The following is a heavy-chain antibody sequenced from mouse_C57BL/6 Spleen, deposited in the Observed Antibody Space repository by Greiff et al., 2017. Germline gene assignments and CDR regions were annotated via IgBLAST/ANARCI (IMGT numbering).Heavy chain of an antibody. CDR1: GYTFTSYW. CDR2: IDPSDSET. Sequence: QVQLQQPGAELVRPGSSVKLSCKASGYTFTSYWMHWVKQRPIQGLEWIGNIDPSDSETHYNQKFKDKATLTVDKSSSTAYMQLSSLTSADSAVYSCARGSYRSWFAGWGQGTLVTVS. CDR3: ARGSYRSWFAG. J-gene: IGHJ3*01. V-gene: IGHV1-52*01.